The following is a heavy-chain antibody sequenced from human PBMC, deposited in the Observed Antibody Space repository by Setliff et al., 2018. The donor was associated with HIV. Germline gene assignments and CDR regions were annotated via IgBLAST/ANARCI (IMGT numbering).Heavy chain of an antibody. D-gene: IGHD3-10*01. CDR1: GFLFNRYS. J-gene: IGHJ3*01. V-gene: IGHV3-21*01. CDR2: ISNSSRYY. Sequence: GGSLRLSCSASGFLFNRYSLNWVRQAPGRGPEWVASISNSSRYYWVKARYGDSVRGRFTISGDYAKNSVYLRMNSLRVEDSAVYYCAREVLRGGDDAFGLWGRGTVVTVSS. CDR3: AREVLRGGDDAFGL.